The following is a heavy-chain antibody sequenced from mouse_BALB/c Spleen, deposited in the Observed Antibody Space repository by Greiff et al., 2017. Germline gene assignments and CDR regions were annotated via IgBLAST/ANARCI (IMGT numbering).Heavy chain of an antibody. V-gene: IGHV1-7*01. CDR3: ARLPYGYDGGFAY. Sequence: QVQLQQSGAELAKPGASVKMSCKASGYTFTSYWMHWVKQRPGQGLEWIGYINPSTGYTEYNQKFKDKATLTADKSSSTAYMQLSSLTSEDSAVYYCARLPYGYDGGFAYWGQGTLVTVSA. D-gene: IGHD2-2*01. CDR2: INPSTGYT. CDR1: GYTFTSYW. J-gene: IGHJ3*01.